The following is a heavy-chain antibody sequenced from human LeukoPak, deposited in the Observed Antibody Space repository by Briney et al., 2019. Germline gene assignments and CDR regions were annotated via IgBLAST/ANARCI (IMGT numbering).Heavy chain of an antibody. CDR3: ARAQKDDSNWLFDS. J-gene: IGHJ4*02. D-gene: IGHD6-13*01. Sequence: GGSLRLSCAASGFTFSNYAMHWVRQAPGKGLEWVAVIWFDGSNKYHADSVKGRFTISRDNPENTLYLQMHSLRAEDTAMYFCARAQKDDSNWLFDSWGQGTLVTVSS. V-gene: IGHV3-33*01. CDR2: IWFDGSNK. CDR1: GFTFSNYA.